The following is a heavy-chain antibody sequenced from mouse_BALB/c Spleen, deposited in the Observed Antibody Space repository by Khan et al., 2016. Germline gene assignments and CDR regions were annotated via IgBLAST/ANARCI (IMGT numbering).Heavy chain of an antibody. Sequence: QVRLQQSGAELAKPGASVKMSCKASGYTFTSYWMHWVKQRPGQGLEWIGYINPSTGYTEYNQKFKDKATLTADKSSSTAYMQLSSLTSEDSAVYYCAKIHYYGRDYAMDYWGQGTSVTVSS. CDR3: AKIHYYGRDYAMDY. D-gene: IGHD1-2*01. V-gene: IGHV1-7*01. CDR1: GYTFTSYW. CDR2: INPSTGYT. J-gene: IGHJ4*01.